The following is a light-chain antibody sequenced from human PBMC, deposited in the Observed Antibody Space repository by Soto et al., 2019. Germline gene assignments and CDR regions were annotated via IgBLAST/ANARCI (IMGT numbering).Light chain of an antibody. CDR2: GAS. CDR3: QQYNNWPLT. J-gene: IGKJ4*01. CDR1: QSVNSN. Sequence: EIVMTQSPASLSVSPGERVTLSCRASQSVNSNLGWYQQKSGQAPRLLIYGASARATGIPARFSGSGSGTEFTLTISSLQSEDCAVYYCQQYNNWPLTFGGVKKVEIK. V-gene: IGKV3-15*01.